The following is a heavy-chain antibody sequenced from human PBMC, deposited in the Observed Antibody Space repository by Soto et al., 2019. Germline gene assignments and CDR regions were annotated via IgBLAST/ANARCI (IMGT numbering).Heavy chain of an antibody. CDR2: ISGSGGNA. D-gene: IGHD1-26*01. CDR1: GFTFSSYA. CDR3: AKDGASGSYPPYYQHYMNV. J-gene: IGHJ6*03. Sequence: PWGSLRLSCAASGFTFSSYAMGWVRQAPGKGLEWVSTISGSGGNAYYADSVKGRFSISRDNSKSTLRLQMNSLRADDTAVYYCAKDGASGSYPPYYQHYMNVWGQWTT. V-gene: IGHV3-23*01.